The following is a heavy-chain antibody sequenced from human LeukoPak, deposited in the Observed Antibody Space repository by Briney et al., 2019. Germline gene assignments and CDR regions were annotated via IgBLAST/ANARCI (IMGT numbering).Heavy chain of an antibody. J-gene: IGHJ4*02. V-gene: IGHV3-48*01. CDR2: ITSSGNVK. CDR1: GFSFSNYN. CDR3: ARDHVDGGGGSSRRGDY. Sequence: GGSLGLSCIASGFSFSNYNMNWVRQAPGKGLEWISYITSSGNVKQYADYVKGRFTVSRDNAKNSLYLQINSLRAEDTAIYYCARDHVDGGGGSSRRGDYWGQGTLVTVSS. D-gene: IGHD2-21*01.